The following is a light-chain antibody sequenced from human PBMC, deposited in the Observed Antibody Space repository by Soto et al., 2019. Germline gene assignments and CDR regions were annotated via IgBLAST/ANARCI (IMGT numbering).Light chain of an antibody. CDR3: QKYGSSPLT. Sequence: EIELTQSPGTLSLSPGERATLSCRASQSVSSSYLAWYQQKPGQAPRLLIYGASSRATGIQDRFSGSGSGTDFTLTISRLEPEDFAVYYCQKYGSSPLTFGGGTKVEIK. CDR2: GAS. V-gene: IGKV3-20*01. CDR1: QSVSSSY. J-gene: IGKJ4*01.